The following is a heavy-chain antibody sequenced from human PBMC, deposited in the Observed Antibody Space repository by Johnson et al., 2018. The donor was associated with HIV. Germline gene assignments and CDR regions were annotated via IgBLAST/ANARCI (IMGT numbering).Heavy chain of an antibody. CDR2: ISYDGSDT. V-gene: IGHV3-30*04. CDR1: GFTFSSYA. CDR3: ARTRLELSSGYPDAFDI. D-gene: IGHD3-22*01. J-gene: IGHJ3*02. Sequence: QMQLVESGGGVVQPGRSLRLSCAASGFTFSSYAMHWVRQAPGKGLEWVAVISYDGSDTAYADSVKGRFTISRDNAKNSLYLQMNSLRAEDTAVYYCARTRLELSSGYPDAFDIWGQGTMVTVSS.